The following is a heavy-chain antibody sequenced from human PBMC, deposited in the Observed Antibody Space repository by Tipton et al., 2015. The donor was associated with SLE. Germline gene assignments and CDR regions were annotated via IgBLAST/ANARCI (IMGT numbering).Heavy chain of an antibody. J-gene: IGHJ4*02. CDR1: DGSIRSTNYY. CDR3: ARLVRFLGGRFFDY. Sequence: TLSLTCTVSDGSIRSTNYYWGWIRQPPEKGLEWIGEINHSGSTNYNPSLKSRVTISVDTSKNHFSLKLSSVTAADTAVYYCARLVRFLGGRFFDYWGQGTLVTVSS. V-gene: IGHV4-39*02. D-gene: IGHD3-3*01. CDR2: INHSGST.